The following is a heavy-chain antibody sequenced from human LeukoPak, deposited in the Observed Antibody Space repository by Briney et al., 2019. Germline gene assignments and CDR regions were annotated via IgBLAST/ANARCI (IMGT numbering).Heavy chain of an antibody. CDR3: ARHHYYGSGSYWTIDY. CDR2: IYYSGST. D-gene: IGHD3-10*01. V-gene: IGHV4-39*01. J-gene: IGHJ4*02. Sequence: PSETLSLTCTVSGGSISSSSYYWGWIRQPPGKGLEWIGSIYYSGSTYYNPSLKSRVTISVDTSKNQFSLKLSSVTAADTAVYYCARHHYYGSGSYWTIDYWGQGTLVTVSS. CDR1: GGSISSSSYY.